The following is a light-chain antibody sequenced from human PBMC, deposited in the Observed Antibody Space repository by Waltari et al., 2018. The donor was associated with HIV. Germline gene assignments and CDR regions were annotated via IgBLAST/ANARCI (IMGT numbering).Light chain of an antibody. CDR2: DNS. CDR1: SSNIGNDY. J-gene: IGLJ3*02. CDR3: GTWDRTLGGGV. Sequence: GQKVTISCSRSSSNIGNDYVSWYQHVPGAAPRLLIYDNSKRPSGIPDRFSGSESGTSATLAITGLQTGDEADYYCGTWDRTLGGGVFGGGTKLTVL. V-gene: IGLV1-51*01.